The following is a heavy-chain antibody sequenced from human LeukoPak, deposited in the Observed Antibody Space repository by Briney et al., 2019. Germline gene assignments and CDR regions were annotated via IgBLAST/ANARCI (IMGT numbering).Heavy chain of an antibody. CDR2: ISYDGSNE. Sequence: GGSLRLSCAASGFTFSSYAMHWVRQAPGKGLEWVAVISYDGSNEYYADSVRGRFTISRDNSKNTLYLQMNSLRAEDTAVYYCARDLGDSGTTPLDYWGQGTLVTASS. V-gene: IGHV3-30-3*01. CDR3: ARDLGDSGTTPLDY. D-gene: IGHD1-7*01. J-gene: IGHJ4*02. CDR1: GFTFSSYA.